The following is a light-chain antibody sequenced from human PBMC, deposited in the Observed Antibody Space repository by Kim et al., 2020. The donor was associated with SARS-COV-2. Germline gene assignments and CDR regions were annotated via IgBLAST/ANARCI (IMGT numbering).Light chain of an antibody. Sequence: SASVGDEVTITCRASQGISNYLAWYQQKPGKAPKLLIYATSTLQSGVPSRFRGSRSGTDFTLIITRLQPEDVATYYCQKYDSAPWTFGQGTKLEI. CDR2: ATS. J-gene: IGKJ1*01. V-gene: IGKV1-27*01. CDR3: QKYDSAPWT. CDR1: QGISNY.